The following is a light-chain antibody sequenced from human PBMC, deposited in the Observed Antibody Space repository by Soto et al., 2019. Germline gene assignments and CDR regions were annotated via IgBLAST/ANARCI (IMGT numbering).Light chain of an antibody. CDR1: SSDVGGYHY. CDR2: EVS. V-gene: IGLV2-8*01. J-gene: IGLJ1*01. CDR3: SSYAGSLYV. Sequence: QSALTQPPSASGSPGQSVTISCTGTSSDVGGYHYVSWYQQHPGKAPKLMIYEVSKRPSAVPDRFSGSKSGNTASLTVSGLQAEDEADYYCSSYAGSLYVFGTGTELTVL.